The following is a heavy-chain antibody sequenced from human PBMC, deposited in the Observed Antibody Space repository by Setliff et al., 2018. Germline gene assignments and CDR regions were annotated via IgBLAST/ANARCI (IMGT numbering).Heavy chain of an antibody. V-gene: IGHV3-23*01. CDR3: AKRGDTRTFDY. D-gene: IGHD5-18*01. J-gene: IGHJ4*02. CDR1: GFTFSSYT. CDR2: ISARTGLT. Sequence: SLKISCEASGFTFSSYTMTWVRQAPGEGLEWVSGISARTGLTYYADSVKGRFTMSRDISKNTVYLHMTSLRAEDTAMYYCAKRGDTRTFDYWGQGTQVTVSS.